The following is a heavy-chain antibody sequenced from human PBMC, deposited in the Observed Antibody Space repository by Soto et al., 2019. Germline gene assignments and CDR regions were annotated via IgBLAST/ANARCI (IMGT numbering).Heavy chain of an antibody. Sequence: PSDTLSLTCTVSGGSISSYYWSWIRQPPGKGLEWIGYIYYSGSTNYNPSLKSRVTISVDTSKNQFSLKLSSVTAADTAVYYCARIRGLIDYWGQGTLVTVSS. CDR1: GGSISSYY. CDR2: IYYSGST. J-gene: IGHJ4*02. V-gene: IGHV4-59*01. CDR3: ARIRGLIDY. D-gene: IGHD3-22*01.